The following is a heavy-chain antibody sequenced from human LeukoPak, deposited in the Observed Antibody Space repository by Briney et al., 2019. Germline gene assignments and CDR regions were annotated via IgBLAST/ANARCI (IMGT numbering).Heavy chain of an antibody. Sequence: GESLKISCKGSGYSFTSYWIGWVRQVPGKGLGWMGIIYPGDSDTRYSPSFQGQVTISADKSISTAYLQWSSLKASDTAMYYCARQSFGGSPSYDILTGYYGRWFDPWGQGTLVTVSS. J-gene: IGHJ5*02. D-gene: IGHD3-9*01. CDR3: ARQSFGGSPSYDILTGYYGRWFDP. CDR1: GYSFTSYW. CDR2: IYPGDSDT. V-gene: IGHV5-51*01.